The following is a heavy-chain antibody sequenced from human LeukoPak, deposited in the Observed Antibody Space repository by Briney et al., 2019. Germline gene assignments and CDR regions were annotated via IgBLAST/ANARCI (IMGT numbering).Heavy chain of an antibody. CDR2: VSGYNGYT. D-gene: IGHD4-11*01. CDR1: GYTFTSYG. Sequence: ASVKVSCKASGYTFTSYGISWVRQAPGQGLEWMGWVSGYNGYTNYAQKFQFRVTMTTDTSTSTAYMELRSLTSDDTAVYYCARDKAVTTELTQYFHHWGQGTLVTVSS. V-gene: IGHV1-18*01. CDR3: ARDKAVTTELTQYFHH. J-gene: IGHJ1*01.